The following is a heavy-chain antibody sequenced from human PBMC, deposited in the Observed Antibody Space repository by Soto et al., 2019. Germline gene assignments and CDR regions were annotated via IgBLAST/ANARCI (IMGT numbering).Heavy chain of an antibody. CDR1: GFPFNTCA. CDR2: ISSDGSTI. Sequence: QLVESGGGVVQPGTSLRLSCAASGFPFNTCAIHWLRQAPDKGLEWVTIISSDGSTIHYVDSVKGRFTVSRDNSKDRVHLQMNSLRTGDTAVYYCARGMGSWSFLIDYWGQGTLVTVSS. J-gene: IGHJ4*02. V-gene: IGHV3-30-3*01. CDR3: ARGMGSWSFLIDY. D-gene: IGHD3-10*01.